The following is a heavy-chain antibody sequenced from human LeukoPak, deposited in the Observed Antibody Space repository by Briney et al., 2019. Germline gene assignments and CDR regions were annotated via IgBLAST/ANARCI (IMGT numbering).Heavy chain of an antibody. D-gene: IGHD6-19*01. V-gene: IGHV3-23*01. Sequence: GGSLRLSCAASGFTFSSYAMSWVRQAPGKGLEWVSAISGSGGSTYYADSVKGRFTISRDNSKNTLYLQMNSLRAEDTAVYYCAKDKNPYSSGWYFDYWGQGALVTVSS. CDR2: ISGSGGST. J-gene: IGHJ4*02. CDR1: GFTFSSYA. CDR3: AKDKNPYSSGWYFDY.